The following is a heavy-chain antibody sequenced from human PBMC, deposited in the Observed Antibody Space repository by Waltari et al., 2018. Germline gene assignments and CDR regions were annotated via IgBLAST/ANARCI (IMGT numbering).Heavy chain of an antibody. CDR1: GGSISSYY. J-gene: IGHJ4*02. D-gene: IGHD6-6*01. CDR3: AGQYSSSPRLGFDY. CDR2: IYTSGST. Sequence: QVQLQELGPGLVKPSETLSLTCTVSGGSISSYYWSWIRQPAGKGLEWIGRIYTSGSTNHTPTLKSRVTMSVDTSKNQFSLKLSSVTAADTAVYYCAGQYSSSPRLGFDYWGQGTLVTVSS. V-gene: IGHV4-4*07.